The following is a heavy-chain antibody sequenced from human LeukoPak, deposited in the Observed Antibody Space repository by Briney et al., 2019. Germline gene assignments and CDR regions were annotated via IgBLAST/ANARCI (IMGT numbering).Heavy chain of an antibody. CDR2: ISGSGGSK. Sequence: GGSLRLSCAASGFTFSSYAMSWVRQAPGKGLEWVSAISGSGGSKYYADSVKGRFTISRDNSKNTLYLQMNSLRAEDTAVYYCAKDLPDYDILTGKDDYWGQGTLVTVSS. CDR1: GFTFSSYA. J-gene: IGHJ4*02. D-gene: IGHD3-9*01. CDR3: AKDLPDYDILTGKDDY. V-gene: IGHV3-23*01.